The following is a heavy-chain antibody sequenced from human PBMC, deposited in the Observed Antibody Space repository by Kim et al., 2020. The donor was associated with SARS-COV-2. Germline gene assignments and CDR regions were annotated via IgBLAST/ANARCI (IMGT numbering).Heavy chain of an antibody. J-gene: IGHJ4*02. Sequence: SETLSLTCTVSGGSISSYYWSWIRQPPGKGMEWIGYIYYSGSTNYNPSLKSRVTISVDTSKNQFSLTLSSVTAADTAVYYCARRARDSSWYDYWGQGTLVTVSS. CDR1: GGSISSYY. CDR3: ARRARDSSWYDY. CDR2: IYYSGST. V-gene: IGHV4-59*13. D-gene: IGHD6-13*01.